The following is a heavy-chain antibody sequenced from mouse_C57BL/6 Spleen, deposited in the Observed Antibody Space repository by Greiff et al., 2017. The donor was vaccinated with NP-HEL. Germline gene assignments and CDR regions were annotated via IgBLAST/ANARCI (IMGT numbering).Heavy chain of an antibody. V-gene: IGHV1-26*01. CDR1: GYTFTDYY. Sequence: EVQLQQSGPELVKPGASVKISCKASGYTFTDYYMNWVKQSHGKSLEWIGDINPNNGGTSYNQKFKGKATLTVDKSSSTAYMELRSLTSEDSAVYYCARGATTASFDYWGQGTTLTVSS. CDR3: ARGATTASFDY. J-gene: IGHJ2*01. D-gene: IGHD1-2*01. CDR2: INPNNGGT.